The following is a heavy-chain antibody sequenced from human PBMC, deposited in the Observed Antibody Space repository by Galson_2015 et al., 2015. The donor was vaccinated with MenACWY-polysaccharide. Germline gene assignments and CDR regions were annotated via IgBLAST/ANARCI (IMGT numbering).Heavy chain of an antibody. CDR3: AKDLAY. CDR1: GFTFSSYG. CDR2: ISYGGSNK. J-gene: IGHJ4*02. V-gene: IGHV3-30*18. Sequence: SLRLSCAASGFTFSSYGMHWVRQAPGKGLEWVAVISYGGSNKYYADSVKGRFTISRDNSKNTLYLQMNSLRAEDTAVYYCAKDLAYWGQGTLVTVSS.